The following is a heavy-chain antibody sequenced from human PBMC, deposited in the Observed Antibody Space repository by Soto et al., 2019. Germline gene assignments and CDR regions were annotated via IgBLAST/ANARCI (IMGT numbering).Heavy chain of an antibody. V-gene: IGHV3-7*01. J-gene: IGHJ4*02. CDR1: GFTFSSYW. Sequence: PGGSLRLSCAASGFTFSSYWMSWVRQAPGKGLEWVANIKQDGSEKYYADSVKGRFTISRDNSKNTLYLQMNSLRAEDTAVYYCARDHLPSKNYDFWSGYYNYWGQGTLVTVSS. D-gene: IGHD3-3*01. CDR3: ARDHLPSKNYDFWSGYYNY. CDR2: IKQDGSEK.